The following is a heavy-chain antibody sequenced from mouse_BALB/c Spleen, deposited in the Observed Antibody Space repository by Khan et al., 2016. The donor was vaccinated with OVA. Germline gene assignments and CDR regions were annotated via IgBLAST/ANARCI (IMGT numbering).Heavy chain of an antibody. CDR2: ISNGGGNT. D-gene: IGHD2-13*01. CDR1: GLPFSDYY. J-gene: IGHJ4*01. Sequence: EVELVESGGGLVQPGGSLKLSCATSGLPFSDYYMYWFRQTPATRLEWVAYISNGGGNTYYPDTVKGRFTLSIDKAKNTQYLQVIRLRSEDTALYYCARHGYGEGDAIDYWGQGTTVTGSS. CDR3: ARHGYGEGDAIDY. V-gene: IGHV5-12*02.